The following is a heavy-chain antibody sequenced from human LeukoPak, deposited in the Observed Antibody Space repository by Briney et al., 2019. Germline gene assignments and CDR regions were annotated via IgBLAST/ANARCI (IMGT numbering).Heavy chain of an antibody. CDR1: GYSFTSYW. CDR2: VYPGDPDT. J-gene: IGHJ4*02. CDR3: ARHSAAAGTDY. Sequence: GESLKISCKGSGYSFTSYWIGWVRQMPGKGLEWMGIVYPGDPDTRYSPSFQGQVTISADKSISTAYLQWSSLKASDTAMYYCARHSAAAGTDYWGQGTLVTVSS. D-gene: IGHD6-13*01. V-gene: IGHV5-51*01.